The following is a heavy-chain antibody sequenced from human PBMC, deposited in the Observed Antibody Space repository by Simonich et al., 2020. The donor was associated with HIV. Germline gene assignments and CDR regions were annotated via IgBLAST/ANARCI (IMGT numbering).Heavy chain of an antibody. CDR1: GGSFSGYY. V-gene: IGHV4-34*01. CDR2: INHSGCT. Sequence: QVQLQQCGAGLLKPSETLSLTCAVYGGSFSGYYWSWTRQPPGKGLEWIGEINHSGCTNYNPSLKSRVTISVDTSKNQFSLKRSSVTAADTAVYYCARLTAGGLGEYFQHWGQGTLVTVSS. J-gene: IGHJ1*01. D-gene: IGHD6-13*01. CDR3: ARLTAGGLGEYFQH.